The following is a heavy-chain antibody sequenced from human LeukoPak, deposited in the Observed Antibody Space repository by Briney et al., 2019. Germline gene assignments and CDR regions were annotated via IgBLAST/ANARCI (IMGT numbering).Heavy chain of an antibody. CDR2: ISSSGSTI. J-gene: IGHJ4*02. CDR3: ARGRREYYDRSGYTEKENDY. V-gene: IGHV3-11*01. Sequence: GGSLRLSGAASGFTFSDYYMSWIRQAPGKGLEWVSYISSSGSTIYYADSVKGRFTISRDNAKNSLYLQMNSLRAEDTAVYYCARGRREYYDRSGYTEKENDYWGQGTLVTVSS. D-gene: IGHD3-22*01. CDR1: GFTFSDYY.